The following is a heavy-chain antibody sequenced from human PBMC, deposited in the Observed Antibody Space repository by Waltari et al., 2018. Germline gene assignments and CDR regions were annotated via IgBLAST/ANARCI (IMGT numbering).Heavy chain of an antibody. CDR1: GGSLGGFY. Sequence: QVQLQQWGAGLLKPSETLSLTCAVSGGSLGGFYWSWLRQSPGKGLEWIGEINQDGTTNYNPSLKSRVTVSVDTSKKQFSLSLSSVTAADTGVYYCALDDDILTGPTSNWYFDIWGRGTLVTVSS. CDR3: ALDDDILTGPTSNWYFDI. V-gene: IGHV4-34*01. CDR2: INQDGTT. D-gene: IGHD3-9*01. J-gene: IGHJ2*01.